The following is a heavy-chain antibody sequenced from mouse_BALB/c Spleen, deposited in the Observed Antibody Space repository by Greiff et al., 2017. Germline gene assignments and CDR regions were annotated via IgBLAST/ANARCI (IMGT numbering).Heavy chain of an antibody. CDR1: GYSITSDYA. J-gene: IGHJ3*01. CDR3: ARGDYYGYDGAY. Sequence: EVKLVESGPGLVKPSQSLSLTCTVTGYSITSDYAWNWIRQFPGNKLEWMGYISYSGSTSYNPSLKSRISITRDTSKNQFFLQLNSVTTEDTATYYCARGDYYGYDGAYWGQGTLVTVSA. V-gene: IGHV3-2*02. CDR2: ISYSGST. D-gene: IGHD2-2*01.